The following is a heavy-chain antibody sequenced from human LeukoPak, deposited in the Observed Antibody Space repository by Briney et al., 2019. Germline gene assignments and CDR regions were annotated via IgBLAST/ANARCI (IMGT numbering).Heavy chain of an antibody. Sequence: ASVKVSCKASGYTFTGYYMHWVRQAPGQGLEWMGRINPNSGGTNYAQKFQGRVTMTRDTSISTAYMELSRLRSDDTAVYYCARASRLGEIPFDYWGQGTLVTVSS. D-gene: IGHD3-10*01. CDR1: GYTFTGYY. V-gene: IGHV1-2*06. CDR3: ARASRLGEIPFDY. CDR2: INPNSGGT. J-gene: IGHJ4*02.